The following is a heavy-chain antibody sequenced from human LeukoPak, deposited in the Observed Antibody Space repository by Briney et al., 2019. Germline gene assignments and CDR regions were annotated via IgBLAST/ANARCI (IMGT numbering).Heavy chain of an antibody. D-gene: IGHD4-11*01. V-gene: IGHV4-34*01. J-gene: IGHJ6*02. CDR3: ARGDYSYDYYYYYGMDV. Sequence: TETLSLTCAVYGGSFSGYYWSWIRQPPGKGLEWIGEINHSGSTNYNPSLKSRVTISVDTSKNQFSLKLSSVTAADTAVYYCARGDYSYDYYYYYGMDVWGQGATVTVSS. CDR2: INHSGST. CDR1: GGSFSGYY.